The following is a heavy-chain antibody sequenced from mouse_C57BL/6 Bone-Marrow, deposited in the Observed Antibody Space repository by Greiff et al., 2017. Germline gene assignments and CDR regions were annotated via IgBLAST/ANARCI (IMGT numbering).Heavy chain of an antibody. CDR3: ARAGNGGSYDGYFDV. CDR1: GYTFTSYW. CDR2: IDPSDSYT. D-gene: IGHD1-1*02. Sequence: QVHVKQPGAELVMPGASVKLSCKASGYTFTSYWMHWVKQRPGQGLEWIGEIDPSDSYTNYSQKFKGKSTLTVDKSSSTAYMQLSSLTSEDAAVYYWARAGNGGSYDGYFDVWGTGTTVTVSS. V-gene: IGHV1-69*01. J-gene: IGHJ1*03.